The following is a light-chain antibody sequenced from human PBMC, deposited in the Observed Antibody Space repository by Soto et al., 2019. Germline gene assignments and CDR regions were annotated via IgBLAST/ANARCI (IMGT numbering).Light chain of an antibody. CDR2: SNN. CDR3: ATWDDSLNSPV. V-gene: IGLV1-44*01. Sequence: QSVLTQPPSASGTPGQRVTISCSGSSSNIGSYAVNWHQQLPGTAPKLLIYSNNHRPSGVPDRFSVSKSGTSASLAISGLQSEDEADYYCATWDDSLNSPVFGGGTKLTVL. CDR1: SSNIGSYA. J-gene: IGLJ2*01.